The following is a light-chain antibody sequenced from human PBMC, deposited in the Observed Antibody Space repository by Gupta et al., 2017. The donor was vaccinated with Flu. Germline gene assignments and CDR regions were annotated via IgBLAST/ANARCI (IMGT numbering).Light chain of an antibody. CDR1: SSDVGGYNY. CDR3: CSYAGSYTFV. CDR2: DVS. V-gene: IGLV2-11*01. J-gene: IGLJ1*01. Sequence: SVTISCTGTSSDVGGYNYVSWYQQHPGKARKLMIYDVSKRPSGVPDRFSGSKSGNTASLTISGLQAEDEADYYCCSYAGSYTFVFGTGTKVTVL.